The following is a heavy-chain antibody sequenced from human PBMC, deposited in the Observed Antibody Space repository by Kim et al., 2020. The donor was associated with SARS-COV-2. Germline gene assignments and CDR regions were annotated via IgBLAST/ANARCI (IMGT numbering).Heavy chain of an antibody. CDR3: TRDARRPPDIVVVPAARSEDYYYGMDV. Sequence: GGSLRLSCTASGFTFGDYAMSWVRQAPGKGLEWVGFIRSKAYGGTTEYAASVKGRFTISRDDSKSIAYLQMNSLKTEDTAVYYCTRDARRPPDIVVVPAARSEDYYYGMDVWGQGTTVTVSS. V-gene: IGHV3-49*04. CDR2: IRSKAYGGTT. J-gene: IGHJ6*02. CDR1: GFTFGDYA. D-gene: IGHD2-2*01.